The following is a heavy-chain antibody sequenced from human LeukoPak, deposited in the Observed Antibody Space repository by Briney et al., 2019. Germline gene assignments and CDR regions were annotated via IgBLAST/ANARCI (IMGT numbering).Heavy chain of an antibody. Sequence: SETLSLTCTVSGCSISSYYWSWIRQPPGKGLEWIGYIYYSGSTNYNPSLKSRVTISVDTSKNQFSLKLSSVTAADTAVYYCARGYSSGWYPFDYWGQGTLVTVSS. D-gene: IGHD6-19*01. CDR3: ARGYSSGWYPFDY. CDR2: IYYSGST. J-gene: IGHJ4*02. CDR1: GCSISSYY. V-gene: IGHV4-59*01.